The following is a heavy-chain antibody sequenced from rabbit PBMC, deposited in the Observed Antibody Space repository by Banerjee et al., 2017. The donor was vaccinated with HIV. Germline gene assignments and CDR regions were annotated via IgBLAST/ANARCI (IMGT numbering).Heavy chain of an antibody. CDR3: ARDAGVIGWNFNL. J-gene: IGHJ4*01. CDR1: GFTLSSRYW. Sequence: QEQLEESGGGLVKPGASLTLTCKASGFTLSSRYWMCWVRQAPGKGLEWIACIGAASTYYATWAKGRFSISKASSTTVTLQMTSVTAADTASYFCARDAGVIGWNFNLWGPGTLVTVS. V-gene: IGHV1S45*01. CDR2: IGAAST. D-gene: IGHD4-2*01.